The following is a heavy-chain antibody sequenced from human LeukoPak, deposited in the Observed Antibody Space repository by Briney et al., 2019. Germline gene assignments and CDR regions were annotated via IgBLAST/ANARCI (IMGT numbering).Heavy chain of an antibody. CDR3: AKTSSYSSGWYDY. J-gene: IGHJ4*02. Sequence: GGSLRLSCAASGFTFSSYGMHWVRRAPGKGLEWVAFIRYDGSNKYYADSVKGRFTISRDNSKNTLYLQMNSLRTEDTAVYYCAKTSSYSSGWYDYWGQGTLVTVSS. D-gene: IGHD6-19*01. CDR2: IRYDGSNK. V-gene: IGHV3-30*02. CDR1: GFTFSSYG.